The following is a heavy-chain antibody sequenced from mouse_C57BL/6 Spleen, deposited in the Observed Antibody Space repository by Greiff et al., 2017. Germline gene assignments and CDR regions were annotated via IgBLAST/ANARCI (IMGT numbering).Heavy chain of an antibody. CDR3: TRWLDISTFFAY. CDR2: IDPETGGT. D-gene: IGHD3-2*02. V-gene: IGHV1-15*01. J-gene: IGHJ3*01. Sequence: VQLQQSGAELVRPGASVTLSCKASGYTFTDYEMHWVKQTPVHGLEWIGAIDPETGGTAYNQKFKGKAILTADKSSSTAYMELRSLTSEDSAVYSCTRWLDISTFFAYWGQGTLVTVSA. CDR1: GYTFTDYE.